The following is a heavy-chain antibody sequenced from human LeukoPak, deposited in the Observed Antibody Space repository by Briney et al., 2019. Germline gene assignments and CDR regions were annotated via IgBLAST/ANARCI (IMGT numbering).Heavy chain of an antibody. CDR1: GGSISSNIYY. V-gene: IGHV4-39*01. CDR2: IYYSGST. Sequence: SETLSLTCTVSGGSISSNIYYWGWLRHPPGKGLEWIGSIYYSGSTNYNPSLNSRVTISVDPSKHQFSLKLSSVTAADTAVYYCARLRNDYGYAFEIWGQGTVVTVCS. J-gene: IGHJ3*02. D-gene: IGHD5-18*01. CDR3: ARLRNDYGYAFEI.